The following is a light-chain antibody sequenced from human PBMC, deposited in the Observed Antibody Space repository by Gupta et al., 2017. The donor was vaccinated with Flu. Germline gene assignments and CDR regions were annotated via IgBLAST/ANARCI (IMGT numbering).Light chain of an antibody. J-gene: IGLJ2*01. CDR2: DDS. CDR1: NIGGKS. CDR3: QVWDSSSDHSVV. V-gene: IGLV3-21*03. Sequence: SYVLTQPPSVPVAPGKTARITCGGNNIGGKSVYCYHQQPGQAPVLFVYDDSDRPSGIPARFSGSNSGTTATLTISIVDAGEEADYYCQVWDSSSDHSVVFGGGTKLTVL.